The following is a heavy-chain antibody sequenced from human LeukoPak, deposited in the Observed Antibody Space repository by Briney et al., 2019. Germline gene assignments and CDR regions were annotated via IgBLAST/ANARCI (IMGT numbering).Heavy chain of an antibody. Sequence: GGSLRLSCAASGFTFSSYAMSWVRQAPGKGLEWVSAISGSGGSTYYADSVKGRFTISRDNSKNTLYLQMNSLRAEDTAVYYCAKDRLPNYYGSGSYYNAKRRPMYYFDYWGQGTLVTVSS. J-gene: IGHJ4*02. D-gene: IGHD3-10*01. CDR2: ISGSGGST. CDR3: AKDRLPNYYGSGSYYNAKRRPMYYFDY. V-gene: IGHV3-23*01. CDR1: GFTFSSYA.